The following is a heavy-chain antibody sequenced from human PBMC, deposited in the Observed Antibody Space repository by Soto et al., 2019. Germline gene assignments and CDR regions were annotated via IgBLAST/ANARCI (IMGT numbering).Heavy chain of an antibody. V-gene: IGHV3-23*01. Sequence: EVQLLESGGGLVQPGGSLRLSCAASGFTFSNYAMSWVRQAPGKGLAWVSTISGSGVSTYYADSVKGRFTISSDNSNNTLYVQMNSLRAEDTALYYCAKDVAGSGIGDWGQGTLVTVSS. CDR2: ISGSGVST. D-gene: IGHD3-10*01. CDR3: AKDVAGSGIGD. CDR1: GFTFSNYA. J-gene: IGHJ4*02.